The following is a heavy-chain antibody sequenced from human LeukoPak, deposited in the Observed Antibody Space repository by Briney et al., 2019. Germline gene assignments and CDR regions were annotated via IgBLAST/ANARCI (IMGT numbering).Heavy chain of an antibody. V-gene: IGHV1-46*01. CDR3: AGSDILTGYYHGGVDY. CDR2: INPSGGST. J-gene: IGHJ4*02. Sequence: ASVKVSCKASGYTFTSYYMHWVRQAPGQGLEWMGIINPSGGSTSYAQKFQGRVTMTRDTSTSTVYMELSSLRSEDTAGYYCAGSDILTGYYHGGVDYWGREPWSPSPQ. D-gene: IGHD3-9*01. CDR1: GYTFTSYY.